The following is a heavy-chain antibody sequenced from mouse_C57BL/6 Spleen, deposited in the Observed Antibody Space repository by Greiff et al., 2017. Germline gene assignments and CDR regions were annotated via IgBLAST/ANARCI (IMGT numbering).Heavy chain of an antibody. J-gene: IGHJ3*01. V-gene: IGHV2-6*01. Sequence: VQLQESGPGLVAPSQSLSITCTVSGFSLTSYGVDWVRQSPGKGLEWLGVIWGVGSTNYNSAIKSRLSISKDNSKSQVFLKMNSLQTADTAMYYCASSRTGTAFAYWGQGTPVTVSA. CDR2: IWGVGST. D-gene: IGHD4-1*01. CDR1: GFSLTSYG. CDR3: ASSRTGTAFAY.